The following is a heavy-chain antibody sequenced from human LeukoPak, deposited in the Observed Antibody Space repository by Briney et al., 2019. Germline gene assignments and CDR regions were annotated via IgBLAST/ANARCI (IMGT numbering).Heavy chain of an antibody. J-gene: IGHJ4*02. CDR2: ISGGGGST. CDR3: AKSRVLLNYFHY. D-gene: IGHD3-10*01. Sequence: GGSLRLSCVASGFTFSSFAVSWVRQAPGKGLEWVSVISGGGGSTFYADSVKGRFTISRDNSKNTLYLQMNSLRAEDTAVYYCAKSRVLLNYFHYWGQGTLVTVSS. V-gene: IGHV3-23*01. CDR1: GFTFSSFA.